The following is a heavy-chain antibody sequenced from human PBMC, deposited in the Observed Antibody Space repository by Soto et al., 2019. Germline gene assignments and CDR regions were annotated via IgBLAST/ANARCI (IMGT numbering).Heavy chain of an antibody. Sequence: SETLSLTCTVSGGSISSYYWSWIRRPPGKGLEWIGYIYYSGSTNYNPSLKSRVTISVDTSKNQFSLKLSSVTAADTAVYYCARVAHGGNSRLNNWFDPWGQGTLVTVSS. CDR2: IYYSGST. J-gene: IGHJ5*02. V-gene: IGHV4-59*01. D-gene: IGHD2-21*02. CDR1: GGSISSYY. CDR3: ARVAHGGNSRLNNWFDP.